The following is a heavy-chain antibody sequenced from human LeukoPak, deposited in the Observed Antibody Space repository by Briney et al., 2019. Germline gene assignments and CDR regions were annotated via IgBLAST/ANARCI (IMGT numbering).Heavy chain of an antibody. CDR1: GGTFSSYA. CDR2: IIPIFGTA. CDR3: ARVLFDSRGLDY. J-gene: IGHJ4*02. Sequence: SVKVSCKASGGTFSSYAISWVRQAPGQGLEWMGGIIPIFGTANYAQKFQGRVTMTTDTSTSTAYMELRSLSSDDTAVYYCARVLFDSRGLDYWGQGTLVTVSS. V-gene: IGHV1-69*05. D-gene: IGHD3-22*01.